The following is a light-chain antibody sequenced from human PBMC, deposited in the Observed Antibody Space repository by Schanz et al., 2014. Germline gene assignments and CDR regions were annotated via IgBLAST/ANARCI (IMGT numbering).Light chain of an antibody. CDR2: DVS. J-gene: IGLJ2*01. Sequence: QSVLTQPASVSGSPGQSITISCTATSSDVGRYNLVSWYQQHPGKAPKLMIYDVSNRPSGVSNRFSGSKSGNTASLTISGLQAEDEADYYCSSYAGSNFVVFGGGTKLTVL. CDR1: SSDVGRYNL. V-gene: IGLV2-14*03. CDR3: SSYAGSNFVV.